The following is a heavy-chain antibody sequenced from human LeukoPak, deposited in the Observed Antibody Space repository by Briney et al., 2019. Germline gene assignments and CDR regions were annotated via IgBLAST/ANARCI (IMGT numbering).Heavy chain of an antibody. CDR3: ARSAEDYSNPNWFDP. CDR2: IIPILGIA. Sequence: SVKVSCKASGGTFSSYAISWVRQAPGQGLEWMGRIIPILGIANYAQKFQGRVTITADKSTSTAYMELSSLRSEDTAVYYCARSAEDYSNPNWFDPCGQGTLVTVSS. D-gene: IGHD4-11*01. CDR1: GGTFSSYA. V-gene: IGHV1-69*04. J-gene: IGHJ5*02.